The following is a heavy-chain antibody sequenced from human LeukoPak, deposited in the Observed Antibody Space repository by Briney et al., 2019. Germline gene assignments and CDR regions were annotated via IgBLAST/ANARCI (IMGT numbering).Heavy chain of an antibody. CDR1: GYTFTSYD. D-gene: IGHD3-3*01. V-gene: IGHV1-8*01. CDR2: MNPNSGNT. CDR3: ARGLRSYYDFWSGIQGDY. Sequence: ASVKVSCKASGYTFTSYDINWVRQATGQGLEWMGWMNPNSGNTGYAQKFQGRVTMTRNTSISTAYMELSSLRSEDTAVYYCARGLRSYYDFWSGIQGDYWGQGTLVTVSP. J-gene: IGHJ4*02.